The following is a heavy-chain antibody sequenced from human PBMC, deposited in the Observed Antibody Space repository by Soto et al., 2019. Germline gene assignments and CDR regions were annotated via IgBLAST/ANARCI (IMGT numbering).Heavy chain of an antibody. CDR1: GFTFSSYG. V-gene: IGHV3-30*18. Sequence: PGGSLRLSCAASGFTFSSYGMHWVRQAPGKGLEWVAVISYDGSNKYYADSVKGRFTISRDNSKNTLYLQMNSLRAEDTAVYYCAKSVVVAATLSANWFDPWGQGTLVTVSS. J-gene: IGHJ5*02. D-gene: IGHD2-15*01. CDR3: AKSVVVAATLSANWFDP. CDR2: ISYDGSNK.